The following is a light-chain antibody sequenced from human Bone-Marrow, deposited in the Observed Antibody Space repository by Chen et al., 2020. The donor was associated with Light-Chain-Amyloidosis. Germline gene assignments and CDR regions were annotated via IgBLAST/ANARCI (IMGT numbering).Light chain of an antibody. J-gene: IGLJ3*02. CDR1: NSNIGINY. CDR3: ATWDSSLTVWM. CDR2: ENN. V-gene: IGLV1-51*02. Sequence: QSVLTQPPSVSAAPGQKVTISCSGSNSNIGINYVSWYQQLPGTSPKLLIYENNQRPAEIPDRFSGSKSGTSATRGVAGLQTGDEADYYCATWDSSLTVWMFGGGTKLTAL.